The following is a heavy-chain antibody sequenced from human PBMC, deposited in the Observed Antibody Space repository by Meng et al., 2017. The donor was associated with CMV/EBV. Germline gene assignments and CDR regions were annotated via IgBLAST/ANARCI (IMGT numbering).Heavy chain of an antibody. CDR1: GFTVSSNY. V-gene: IGHV4-39*01. CDR2: IFYSGRA. J-gene: IGHJ6*02. Sequence: ESLKISCAASGFTVSSNYMGWIRQPPGKGLEWIGSIFYSGRAFCNPSLKSRISISVDTSKNQFSLKLSSVTAADTAVYYCARIMAGTTSYGMDIWGQGTTVTVSS. CDR3: ARIMAGTTSYGMDI. D-gene: IGHD1-7*01.